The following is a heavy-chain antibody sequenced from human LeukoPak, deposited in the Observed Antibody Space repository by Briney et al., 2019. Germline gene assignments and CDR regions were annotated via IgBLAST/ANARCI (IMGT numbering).Heavy chain of an antibody. D-gene: IGHD3-10*01. CDR3: AGYGSGSYHKAFDY. CDR1: GGAISSDY. V-gene: IGHV4-59*01. Sequence: SKTLSLTCSVSGGAISSDYWAWIRQPPGKGLEWIAYVHSSGYTSYNPSLKSRVTISIDTSKNQFSLKLNSVTAADTAVYYCAGYGSGSYHKAFDYWGQGTLVTVSS. CDR2: VHSSGYT. J-gene: IGHJ4*02.